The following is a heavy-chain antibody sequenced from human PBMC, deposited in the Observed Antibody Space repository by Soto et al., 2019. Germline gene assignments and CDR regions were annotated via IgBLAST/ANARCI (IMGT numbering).Heavy chain of an antibody. D-gene: IGHD7-27*01. CDR2: IYYSGST. V-gene: IGHV4-31*03. CDR3: ARDPWRANRVYGMDV. J-gene: IGHJ6*02. CDR1: GGSISSGGYY. Sequence: QVQLQESGPGLVKPSQTLSLTCTVSGGSISSGGYYWSWIRQHPGKGLEWIGYIYYSGSTYYNPSLKSRVNISVDTSKNQFSLKLSSVTAADTAVYYCARDPWRANRVYGMDVWGQGTTVTVSS.